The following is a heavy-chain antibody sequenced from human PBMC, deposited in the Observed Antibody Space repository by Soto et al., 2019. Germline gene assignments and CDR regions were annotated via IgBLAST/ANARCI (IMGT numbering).Heavy chain of an antibody. Sequence: ASVKVSFKASGYTFTNYDINWVRQATGQGLEWVGWMNPNSGNTGYAQKFQGRVTMTRSTSIRAAYMELSSLRSEDTAVYYCARGARRFDYDVAEDYYYMDVWGKGTSVTVSS. CDR3: ARGARRFDYDVAEDYYYMDV. V-gene: IGHV1-8*01. CDR1: GYTFTNYD. D-gene: IGHD3-3*01. CDR2: MNPNSGNT. J-gene: IGHJ6*03.